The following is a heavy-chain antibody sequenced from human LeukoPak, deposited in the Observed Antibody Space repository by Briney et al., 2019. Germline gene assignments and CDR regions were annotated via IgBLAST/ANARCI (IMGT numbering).Heavy chain of an antibody. V-gene: IGHV3-21*01. D-gene: IGHD2-2*01. CDR2: ISSSSSYI. CDR3: AREYCNRTSCFNFDY. Sequence: PGGSLRLSCAASGFTFSSYAMNWVRQAPGKGLEWFSSISSSSSYIYYADSMKGRFTISRDNAKNSLYLQMTSLRAEDTAVYYCAREYCNRTSCFNFDYWGRGTLVTVSS. CDR1: GFTFSSYA. J-gene: IGHJ4*02.